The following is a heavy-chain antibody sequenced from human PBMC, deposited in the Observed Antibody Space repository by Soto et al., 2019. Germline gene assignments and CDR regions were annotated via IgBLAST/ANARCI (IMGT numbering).Heavy chain of an antibody. V-gene: IGHV3-9*01. CDR2: ISWDSAIK. J-gene: IGHJ6*02. CDR1: RFTFHDHG. CDR3: AKDDGGVWNAPRGGRYPYFGMDV. D-gene: IGHD3-16*02. Sequence: EVQLVESGGGLVQPGGSLRLSCVASRFTFHDHGMHWVRQVPGRGLEWVSGISWDSAIKDYGDSVDGRFTISRDNAKNSLYLQMDILRLEDTAIYYCAKDDGGVWNAPRGGRYPYFGMDVWGQGTSVTVSS.